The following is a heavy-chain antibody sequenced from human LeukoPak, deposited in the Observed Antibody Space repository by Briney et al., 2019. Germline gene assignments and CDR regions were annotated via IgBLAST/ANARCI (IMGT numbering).Heavy chain of an antibody. CDR1: GGSISSYY. Sequence: SETLSLTCTVSGGSISSYYWSWTRQPPGKGLEWIGYIYYSGSTNYNPSLKSRVTISVDTSKNQFSLRLSSVTAADTAVYYCARNKRLGWERADTTFDYWGRGTLVTVSS. CDR3: ARNKRLGWERADTTFDY. V-gene: IGHV4-59*12. CDR2: IYYSGST. J-gene: IGHJ4*02. D-gene: IGHD1-1*01.